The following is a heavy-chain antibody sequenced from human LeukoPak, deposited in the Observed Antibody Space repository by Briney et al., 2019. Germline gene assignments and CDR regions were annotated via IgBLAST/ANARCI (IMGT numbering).Heavy chain of an antibody. CDR1: GYTFTDYY. Sequence: ASVKVSCKASGYTFTDYYMHWVGHVPGQGLECMGWIHPRSGETNYAQKFQGRLTMTRDTSISTAYMELSSLKSDDTALYYCARLPTGVAGTVDCWGQGTLVTVSS. J-gene: IGHJ4*02. CDR2: IHPRSGET. V-gene: IGHV1-2*02. D-gene: IGHD6-19*01. CDR3: ARLPTGVAGTVDC.